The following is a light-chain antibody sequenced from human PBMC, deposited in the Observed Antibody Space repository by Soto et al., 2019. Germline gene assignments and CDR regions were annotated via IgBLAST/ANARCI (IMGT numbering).Light chain of an antibody. Sequence: DIQMTQSPSTLSASVGDRVTITCRASQTIGRWLAWYQQKPGRAPNLLLYKASSLQSGVPSRFSGSGSGTEFTLTITSLHPDDFATYYCQQYDNSSPTFGQGTKLEIK. V-gene: IGKV1-5*03. CDR1: QTIGRW. CDR3: QQYDNSSPT. J-gene: IGKJ2*01. CDR2: KAS.